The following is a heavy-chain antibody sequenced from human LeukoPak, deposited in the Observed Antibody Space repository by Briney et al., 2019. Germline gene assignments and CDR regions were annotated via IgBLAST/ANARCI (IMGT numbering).Heavy chain of an antibody. CDR1: GFTVRSNY. D-gene: IGHD2-2*01. CDR3: ARETSGATFDY. V-gene: IGHV3-66*02. J-gene: IGHJ4*02. Sequence: WGSLRLSCAASGFTVRSNYMSWVRQAPGQGLEWVSVIYSGGSTYYADSVKGRFTISRDNSKNTLYLQMNSLRAEDTAVYYCARETSGATFDYWGQGTLVTVSS. CDR2: IYSGGST.